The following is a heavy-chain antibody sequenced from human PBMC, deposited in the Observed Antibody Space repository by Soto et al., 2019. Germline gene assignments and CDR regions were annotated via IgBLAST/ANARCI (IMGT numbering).Heavy chain of an antibody. CDR1: GDSVSSNSAA. V-gene: IGHV6-1*01. Sequence: SQTLSLTCAISGDSVSSNSAAWNWIRQSPSRGLEWLGRTYYRSKWYNDYAVSVKSRITINPDTSKNQSSLQLNSVTPEDTAVYYGARDGRIAVAGTRRYYYYYGMDVWGQGTTVTVSS. CDR3: ARDGRIAVAGTRRYYYYYGMDV. D-gene: IGHD6-19*01. J-gene: IGHJ6*02. CDR2: TYYRSKWYN.